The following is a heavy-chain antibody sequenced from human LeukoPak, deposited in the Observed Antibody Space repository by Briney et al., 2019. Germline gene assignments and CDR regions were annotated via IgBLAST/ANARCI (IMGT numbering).Heavy chain of an antibody. Sequence: PSETLSLTCTVSGYSISNGYYWGWIRQPPGKGLEWVGSIYHRGSTYYNPSLTSRVTISLDRSKKKFSLNLSSVSAADTAVYYCARASGGDGSGSLWGQGTLVTVSS. CDR3: ARASGGDGSGSL. D-gene: IGHD3-10*01. V-gene: IGHV4-38-2*02. J-gene: IGHJ4*02. CDR1: GYSISNGYY. CDR2: IYHRGST.